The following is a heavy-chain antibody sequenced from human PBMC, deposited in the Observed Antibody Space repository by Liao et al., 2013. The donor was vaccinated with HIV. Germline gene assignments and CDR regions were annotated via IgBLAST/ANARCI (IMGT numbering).Heavy chain of an antibody. Sequence: QVHLQASGPGLLKPSETLSLTCTVSNASTSGNYWSWIRQPPGKVLEWIGEINHSGRTNYNPSLKSRVTISVDTSKKQFSMKLTSVTAADTAVYYCARGFRLRLGLVDYWGQGTLVTVSS. CDR2: INHSGRT. CDR1: NASTSGNY. J-gene: IGHJ4*02. V-gene: IGHV4-34*01. D-gene: IGHD3-16*01. CDR3: ARGFRLRLGLVDY.